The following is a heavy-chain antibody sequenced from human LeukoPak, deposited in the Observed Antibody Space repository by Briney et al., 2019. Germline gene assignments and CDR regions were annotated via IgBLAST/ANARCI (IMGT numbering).Heavy chain of an antibody. CDR1: GGSISSYY. Sequence: SETLSLTCTVSGGSISSYYWSWIRQPPGKGLEWTGYIYYSGSTNYNPSLKSRVTISVDTSKNQFSLKLSSVTAADTAVYYCARARLNNWFDPWGQGTLVTVSS. CDR2: IYYSGST. CDR3: ARARLNNWFDP. J-gene: IGHJ5*02. V-gene: IGHV4-59*01.